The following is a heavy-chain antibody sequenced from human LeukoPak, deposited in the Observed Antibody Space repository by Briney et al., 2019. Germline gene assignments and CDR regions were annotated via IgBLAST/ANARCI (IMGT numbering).Heavy chain of an antibody. V-gene: IGHV3-9*01. CDR3: ARVSLSEAYYYDSSGYALGY. J-gene: IGHJ4*02. Sequence: GGSPRLSCAASGFTFDDYAMHWVRQAPGKGLEWVSGISWNSGSIGYADSVKGRFTISRDNAKNSLYLQMNSLRAEDTALYYCARVSLSEAYYYDSSGYALGYWGQGTLVTVSS. CDR2: ISWNSGSI. CDR1: GFTFDDYA. D-gene: IGHD3-22*01.